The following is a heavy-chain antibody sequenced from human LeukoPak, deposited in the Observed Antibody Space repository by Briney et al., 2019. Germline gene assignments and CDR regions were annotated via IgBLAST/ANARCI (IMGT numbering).Heavy chain of an antibody. J-gene: IGHJ5*02. CDR3: AKDAYYYGSGSYYNH. CDR1: GFTVSSNY. D-gene: IGHD3-10*01. Sequence: GGSLRLSCAASGFTVSSNYMSWVRQAPGKGLEWVAFIRYDEINKYYADSVKGRFTISRDNSKNTLYLQMNSLRAEDTAVYYCAKDAYYYGSGSYYNHWGQGTLVTVSS. V-gene: IGHV3-30*02. CDR2: IRYDEINK.